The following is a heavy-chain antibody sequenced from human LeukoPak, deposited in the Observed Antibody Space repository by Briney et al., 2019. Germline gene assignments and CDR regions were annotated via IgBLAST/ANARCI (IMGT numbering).Heavy chain of an antibody. CDR2: ISYDGSNK. CDR3: AKDHGFDY. CDR1: GFTFSSYG. Sequence: QSGGSLRLSCAASGFTFSSYGMHWVRQAPGKGLEWVAVISYDGSNKYYADSVKGRFTISRDNSKNTLYLQMNSLRAEDTAVYYCAKDHGFDYWAREPWSPSPQ. V-gene: IGHV3-30*18. J-gene: IGHJ4*02.